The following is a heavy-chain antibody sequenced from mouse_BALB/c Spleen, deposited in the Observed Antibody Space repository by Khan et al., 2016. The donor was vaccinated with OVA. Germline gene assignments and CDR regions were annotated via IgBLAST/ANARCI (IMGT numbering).Heavy chain of an antibody. CDR3: ATSYYYGYYFDY. J-gene: IGHJ2*01. D-gene: IGHD1-1*01. Sequence: EVKLVESGGGLVQPGGSRKLSCAASGFTFSSYGMHWVRQAPEKGLAWVAYISGDSSTIYYTDTVKGRFTISRDNPQNTLSLHMTRLMSEDTAVYYCATSYYYGYYFDYWGPGTTLTVSS. CDR2: ISGDSSTI. V-gene: IGHV5-17*02. CDR1: GFTFSSYG.